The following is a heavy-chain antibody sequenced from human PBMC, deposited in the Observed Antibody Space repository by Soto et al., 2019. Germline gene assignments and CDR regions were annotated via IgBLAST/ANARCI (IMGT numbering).Heavy chain of an antibody. CDR1: GYSISGSNW. D-gene: IGHD3-22*01. CDR2: IYHSGDT. J-gene: IGHJ2*01. V-gene: IGHV4-28*01. Sequence: QVQLQESGPGLVRPSDTLSLTGAVSGYSISGSNWWGWIRQPPGKGLEWIGYIYHSGDTFYNPSLKSRVTMSADTSKNQFSLRLSSVTAVDTAVYYCARTYYYDTRGYSSNWYFDLWGRGTLVTVSS. CDR3: ARTYYYDTRGYSSNWYFDL.